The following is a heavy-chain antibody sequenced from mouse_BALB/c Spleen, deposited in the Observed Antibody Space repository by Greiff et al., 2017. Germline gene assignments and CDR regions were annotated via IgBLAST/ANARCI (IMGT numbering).Heavy chain of an antibody. CDR1: GFNIKDYY. V-gene: IGHV14-1*02. J-gene: IGHJ3*01. CDR2: IDPENGNT. Sequence: VQLQQSGAELVRPGALVKLSCKASGFNIKDYYMHWVKQRPEQGLEWIGWIDPENGNTIYDPKFQGKASITADTSSNTAYLQLSSLTSEDTAVYYCAPFHYCGRGFAYWGQGTLVTVSA. CDR3: APFHYCGRGFAY. D-gene: IGHD1-2*01.